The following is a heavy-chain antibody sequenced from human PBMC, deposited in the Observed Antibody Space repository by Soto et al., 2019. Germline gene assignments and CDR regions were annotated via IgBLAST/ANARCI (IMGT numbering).Heavy chain of an antibody. CDR2: ISGSGGGT. CDR3: AKPHRDGYSTAFFYH. J-gene: IGHJ4*02. D-gene: IGHD4-4*01. V-gene: IGHV3-23*01. CDR1: EFAFNSYA. Sequence: GGSLRLSCAASEFAFNSYAISLVRHSAWKGLEWVSGISGSGGGTYYADSVKGRFTISRDNSKNTVYLQMNSLRAEDTAVYYCAKPHRDGYSTAFFYHWGQGTLVTVSS.